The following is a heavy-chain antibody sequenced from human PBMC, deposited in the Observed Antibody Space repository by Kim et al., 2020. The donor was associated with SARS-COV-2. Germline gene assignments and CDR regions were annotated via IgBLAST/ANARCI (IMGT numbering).Heavy chain of an antibody. V-gene: IGHV5-51*01. D-gene: IGHD3-10*01. Sequence: SPSFQGQVTMSADKSISTAYLQWSSLKAADTAMYYCARGYFTGSGTYTDYWGQGTLVTVSS. J-gene: IGHJ4*02. CDR3: ARGYFTGSGTYTDY.